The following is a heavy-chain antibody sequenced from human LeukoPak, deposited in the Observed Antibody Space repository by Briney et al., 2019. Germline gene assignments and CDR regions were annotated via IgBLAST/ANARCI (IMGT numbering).Heavy chain of an antibody. Sequence: GGSLRLSCAASGFTFSSYEMNWVRQAPGKGLEWVSYISSSGSTIYYADSVKGRFTIYIDNAKNSLYLQMNSLRAEDTAVYYCARDYYGSGSYPNWFDPWGQGTLVTVSS. V-gene: IGHV3-48*03. J-gene: IGHJ5*02. CDR1: GFTFSSYE. CDR2: ISSSGSTI. CDR3: ARDYYGSGSYPNWFDP. D-gene: IGHD3-10*01.